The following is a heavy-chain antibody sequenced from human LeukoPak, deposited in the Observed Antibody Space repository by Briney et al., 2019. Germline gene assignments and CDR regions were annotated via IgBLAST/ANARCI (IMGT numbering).Heavy chain of an antibody. V-gene: IGHV3-7*01. CDR3: VRGGLYHYSGTSGDY. Sequence: GGSLRLSSAAAGFTFSTYWMTWVSRAPGKGRQWGASINQGGSESYYVDSVKGRFTISRDKAENQLYLQLSSVGAEDTAVYYCVRGGLYHYSGTSGDYWGQGTLVTVSS. CDR1: GFTFSTYW. J-gene: IGHJ4*02. CDR2: INQGGSES. D-gene: IGHD1-26*01.